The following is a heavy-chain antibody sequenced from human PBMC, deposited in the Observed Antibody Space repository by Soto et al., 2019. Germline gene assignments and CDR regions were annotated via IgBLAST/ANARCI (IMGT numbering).Heavy chain of an antibody. CDR3: ARYGVWSGAWYFFDY. V-gene: IGHV3-66*01. CDR1: EIAVSSNY. Sequence: EVQLVESGGGLVRPGGSLRLSCAASEIAVSSNYMTWVRQAPGKGLEWVSGINSGGITYYADSVKGRFTVSRDSSKNTLYLQMSSLSAYDTAIYYCARYGVWSGAWYFFDYWGQGTLVTVSS. CDR2: INSGGIT. J-gene: IGHJ4*02. D-gene: IGHD6-19*01.